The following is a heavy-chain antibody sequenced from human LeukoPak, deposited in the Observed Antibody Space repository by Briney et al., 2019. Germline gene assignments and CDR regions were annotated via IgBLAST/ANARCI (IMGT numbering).Heavy chain of an antibody. V-gene: IGHV4-34*01. CDR2: INHSGST. Sequence: SETLSLTCAVYGHSFSGYYWSWLRQPPGKGLGWVGEINHSGSTNYNPSLKSRVTISVDTSKNQFSLKLSSVTAADTAVYYCARGARHFDLWGRGTLVTVSS. J-gene: IGHJ2*01. CDR3: ARGARHFDL. CDR1: GHSFSGYY.